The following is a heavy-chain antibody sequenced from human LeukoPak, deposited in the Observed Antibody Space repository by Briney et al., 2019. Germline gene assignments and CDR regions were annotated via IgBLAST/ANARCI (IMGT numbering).Heavy chain of an antibody. V-gene: IGHV1-69*06. CDR1: GDTFSNYA. D-gene: IGHD2-2*01. Sequence: SVKVSCKASGDTFSNYAISWVRQAPGQGLEWMGAIIPVFGTTNYAQKFQGRVTITADTYSTTSYMELSSLTSEDTAIYYCASQYWVPAAFYYAFNVWGKGTMVSVSS. CDR2: IIPVFGTT. J-gene: IGHJ6*04. CDR3: ASQYWVPAAFYYAFNV.